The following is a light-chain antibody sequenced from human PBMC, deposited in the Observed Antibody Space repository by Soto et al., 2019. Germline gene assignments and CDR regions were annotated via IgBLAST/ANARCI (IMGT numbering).Light chain of an antibody. Sequence: EIVLTQSPGTLPLSSGERATLSCRASQSINDISFAWYQQKPGQAPRPLIYGVSSRSPGIPGRFSGSGSGTDFTLTISRVEPEDPAVYYCQRYGSSPKTFGQGTRVEIK. CDR2: GVS. CDR3: QRYGSSPKT. J-gene: IGKJ2*01. V-gene: IGKV3-20*01. CDR1: QSINDIS.